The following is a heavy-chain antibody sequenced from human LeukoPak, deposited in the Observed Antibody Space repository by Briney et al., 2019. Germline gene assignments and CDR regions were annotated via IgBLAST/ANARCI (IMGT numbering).Heavy chain of an antibody. J-gene: IGHJ4*02. D-gene: IGHD3-22*01. CDR3: AKDLGLYDSSGYYFTSFDY. CDR2: IWYDGSNK. V-gene: IGHV3-33*06. CDR1: GFTFSSYG. Sequence: GGSLRLSCAASGFTFSSYGMHWVRQAPGKGLEWVAVIWYDGSNKYYADSVKGRFTISRDNSKNTLYLQMNSLRAEDTAVYYCAKDLGLYDSSGYYFTSFDYWGQGTLVTVSS.